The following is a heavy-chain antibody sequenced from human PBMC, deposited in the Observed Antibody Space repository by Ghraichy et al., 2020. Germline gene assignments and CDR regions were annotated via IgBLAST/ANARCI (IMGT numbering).Heavy chain of an antibody. D-gene: IGHD3-3*01. CDR3: ARYDLLLPLGDSGIDY. CDR2: ISSSSSYI. V-gene: IGHV3-21*01. Sequence: GGSLRLSCAASGFTFSSYSMNWVRQAPGKGLEWVSSISSSSSYIYYADSVKGRFTISRDNAKNSLYLQMNSLRAEDTAVYYCARYDLLLPLGDSGIDYWGQGTLVTVSS. CDR1: GFTFSSYS. J-gene: IGHJ4*02.